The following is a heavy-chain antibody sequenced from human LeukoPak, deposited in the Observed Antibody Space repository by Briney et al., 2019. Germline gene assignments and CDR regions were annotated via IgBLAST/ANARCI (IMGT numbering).Heavy chain of an antibody. D-gene: IGHD3-10*01. V-gene: IGHV1-24*01. J-gene: IGHJ3*02. Sequence: ASVKVSCKVSGYTLTELSMHWVRQAPGKGLEWMGGFDPEDGETIYAQKFQGRVAMTEDTSTDTAYMELSSLRSEDTAVYYCARLESDGSGSYSNAFDIWGQGTMVTVSS. CDR3: ARLESDGSGSYSNAFDI. CDR2: FDPEDGET. CDR1: GYTLTELS.